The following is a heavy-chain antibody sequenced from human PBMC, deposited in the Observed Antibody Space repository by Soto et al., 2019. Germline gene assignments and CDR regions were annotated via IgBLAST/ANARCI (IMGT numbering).Heavy chain of an antibody. J-gene: IGHJ5*02. D-gene: IGHD3-3*01. CDR1: GGSISSYY. CDR2: IYYSGST. CDR3: ARLRPSRITIFGVVIHNWFDP. Sequence: SETLSLTCSVSGGSISSYYWSWIRQPPGKGLEWIGYIYYSGSTNYNPSLKSRVTISVDTCKNQFSLKLSSVTAADTAVYYCARLRPSRITIFGVVIHNWFDPWGQGTLVTVSS. V-gene: IGHV4-59*08.